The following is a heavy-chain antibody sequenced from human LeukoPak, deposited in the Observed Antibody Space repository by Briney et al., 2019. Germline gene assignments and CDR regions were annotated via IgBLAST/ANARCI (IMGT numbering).Heavy chain of an antibody. D-gene: IGHD2-2*01. CDR2: ISGSGGST. Sequence: PGGSLRLSCAASGFTFSSYAMSWVRQAPGKGLEWVSAISGSGGSTYYADSVKGRFTISRDNSKNTLYLQMNSLRAEDTAVYYCAKDRGRDYCSSTSRLAFDIWGQGTMVTVSS. CDR1: GFTFSSYA. J-gene: IGHJ3*02. CDR3: AKDRGRDYCSSTSRLAFDI. V-gene: IGHV3-23*01.